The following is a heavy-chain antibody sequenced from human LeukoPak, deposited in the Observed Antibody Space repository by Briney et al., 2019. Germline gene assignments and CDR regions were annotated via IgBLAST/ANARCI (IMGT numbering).Heavy chain of an antibody. CDR3: ARAAEDTAMVYGSFTYYMDV. D-gene: IGHD5-18*01. V-gene: IGHV3-53*01. CDR1: GFTVSSNY. J-gene: IGHJ6*03. CDR2: IYSGGST. Sequence: GGSLRLSCAASGFTVSSNYMSWVRQAPGKGLGWVSVIYSGGSTYYADSVKGRFTISRDNYKNTLYLQMNSLRAEDTAVYYCARAAEDTAMVYGSFTYYMDVWGKGTTVTVSS.